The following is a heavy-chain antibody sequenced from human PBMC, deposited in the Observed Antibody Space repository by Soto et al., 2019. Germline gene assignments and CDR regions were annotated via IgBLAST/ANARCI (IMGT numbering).Heavy chain of an antibody. V-gene: IGHV3-48*02. Sequence: EVQLVESGGGLVQPGGSLRLSCAASGFTFSSYSMNWVRQAPGKGLEWVSYISSSSSTIYYADSVKGRFTISRDNAKNSLCLQMNSLRDEDTAVYYCASFFESSLDWSGGSCHRGDFYYYYGMDVWGQGTTVTVSS. CDR1: GFTFSSYS. CDR3: ASFFESSLDWSGGSCHRGDFYYYYGMDV. J-gene: IGHJ6*02. D-gene: IGHD2-15*01. CDR2: ISSSSSTI.